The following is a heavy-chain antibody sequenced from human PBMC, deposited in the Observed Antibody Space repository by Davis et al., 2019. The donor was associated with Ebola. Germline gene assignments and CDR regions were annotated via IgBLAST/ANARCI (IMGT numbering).Heavy chain of an antibody. D-gene: IGHD1-26*01. V-gene: IGHV3-30-3*01. CDR1: GFTFSSYA. CDR3: AKVGGSRPGDY. CDR2: ISYDGSNK. Sequence: GESLKISCAASGFTFSSYAMHWVRQAPGKGLEWVAVISYDGSNKYYADSVKGRFTISRDNSKNTLYLQMNSLRAEDTAVYYCAKVGGSRPGDYWGQGTLVTVSS. J-gene: IGHJ4*02.